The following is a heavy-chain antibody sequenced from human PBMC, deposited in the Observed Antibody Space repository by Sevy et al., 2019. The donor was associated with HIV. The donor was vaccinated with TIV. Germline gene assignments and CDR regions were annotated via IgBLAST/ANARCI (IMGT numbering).Heavy chain of an antibody. J-gene: IGHJ6*02. CDR1: GYTFTSYG. D-gene: IGHD3-10*01. V-gene: IGHV1-18*01. Sequence: ASLKVSCKASGYTFTSYGISWVRQAPGQGLEWMGWISAYNGNTNYAQKLQGRVTMTTDTSTSTAYMELRSLRSDDTAVYYCARDRGSGSYYSHYYYYGMDVWGQGTTVTVSS. CDR2: ISAYNGNT. CDR3: ARDRGSGSYYSHYYYYGMDV.